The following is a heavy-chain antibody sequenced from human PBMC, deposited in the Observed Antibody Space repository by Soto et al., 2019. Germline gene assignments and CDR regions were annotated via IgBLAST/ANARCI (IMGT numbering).Heavy chain of an antibody. J-gene: IGHJ6*02. CDR1: GFIFNTYA. CDR2: ISGSDGST. D-gene: IGHD1-26*01. Sequence: GGSLRLSCAAAGFIFNTYALSWVRQAPGRGPEWVSVISGSDGSTSYADSGKGRFTISRDNCRNTRYRQRNSQRTEDTAVYSCTTAHLLFRGSYSTYDYCPLDVWGQGTTVTVS. V-gene: IGHV3-23*01. CDR3: TTAHLLFRGSYSTYDYCPLDV.